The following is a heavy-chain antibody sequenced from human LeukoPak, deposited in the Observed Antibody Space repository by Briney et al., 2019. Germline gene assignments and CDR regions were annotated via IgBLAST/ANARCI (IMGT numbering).Heavy chain of an antibody. CDR3: ARTRNWGKGGYFDY. V-gene: IGHV4-59*01. D-gene: IGHD7-27*01. Sequence: PSETLSLTCTVSGGSISSYYWSWIRQPPGKGLEWIGYIYYSGSTNYNPPLKSRVTISVDTSKNQFSLKLSSVAAADTAVYYCARTRNWGKGGYFDYWGQGTLVTVSS. J-gene: IGHJ4*02. CDR1: GGSISSYY. CDR2: IYYSGST.